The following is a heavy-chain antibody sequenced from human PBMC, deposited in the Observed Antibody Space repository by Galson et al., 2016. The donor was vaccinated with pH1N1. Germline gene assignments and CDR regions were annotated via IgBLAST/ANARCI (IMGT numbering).Heavy chain of an antibody. J-gene: IGHJ6*02. D-gene: IGHD3-10*01. CDR3: ARALDGTGYYYYGMDD. V-gene: IGHV3-11*01. CDR1: GFTFRDYY. Sequence: SLRLSCAGFGFTFRDYYMNWIRQAPGEGLEWISYISSSGNTIYYADSVKGRFTISRDNTETSLYLQMNNLRAEDTAVYYCARALDGTGYYYYGMDDWGQGTTVTVSS. CDR2: ISSSGNTI.